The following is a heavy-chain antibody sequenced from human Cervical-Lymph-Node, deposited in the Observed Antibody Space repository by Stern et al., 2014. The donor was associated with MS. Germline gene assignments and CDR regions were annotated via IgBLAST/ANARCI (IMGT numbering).Heavy chain of an antibody. J-gene: IGHJ1*01. Sequence: MQLVESGGGVVQPGRSLRLSCAASGFTFSSSGMPWVRQAPGKGLEWLAIIWYDGSNRYYADSVKGRFTISRDNSKNTLYLQMNSLRAEDTAVYYCAREGGNTAEYFQHWGQGTLVTVSS. CDR3: AREGGNTAEYFQH. D-gene: IGHD4-23*01. CDR2: IWYDGSNR. CDR1: GFTFSSSG. V-gene: IGHV3-33*01.